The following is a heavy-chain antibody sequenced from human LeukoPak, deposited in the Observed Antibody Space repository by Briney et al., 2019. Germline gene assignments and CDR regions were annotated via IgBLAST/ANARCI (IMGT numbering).Heavy chain of an antibody. CDR3: AKDSELLWFGELLSYYYGMDV. CDR2: VSYDGSNK. Sequence: GGSLRLSCAGTGFTFSTYSMNWVRQAPGKGLEWVAVVSYDGSNKYYADSVKGRFTISRDNSKNTLYLQMNSLRAEDTAVYYCAKDSELLWFGELLSYYYGMDVWGQGTTVTVSS. J-gene: IGHJ6*02. D-gene: IGHD3-10*01. V-gene: IGHV3-30*04. CDR1: GFTFSTYS.